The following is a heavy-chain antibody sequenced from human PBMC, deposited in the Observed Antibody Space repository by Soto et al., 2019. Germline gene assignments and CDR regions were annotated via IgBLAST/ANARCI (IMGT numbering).Heavy chain of an antibody. V-gene: IGHV4-31*03. J-gene: IGHJ4*02. Sequence: QVQLQESGPGLVKPSQTLSLTCTVSGGSISTGGYYWTWIRQHPGKGLEWSGYIYYSGSTYYNPSLKSRVTISGDTSQNQFSLKLSSVTAADTAVYYCARGLSVTIFDNWGQGTLVTVSS. CDR2: IYYSGST. CDR3: ARGLSVTIFDN. CDR1: GGSISTGGYY. D-gene: IGHD4-17*01.